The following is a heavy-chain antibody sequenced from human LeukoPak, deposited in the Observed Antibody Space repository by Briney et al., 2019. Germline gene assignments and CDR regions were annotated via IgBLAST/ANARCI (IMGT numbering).Heavy chain of an antibody. Sequence: GGSLRLSCAASGFPFDDYGMKSFADYQVNWVRQAPGKGLEGNSYITGSGLTIYYADSVKGRFTISRDNAKNTVYLKMNSLRAEDTAVYCCARAYWGYFDYWGQGTLVTVSA. CDR1: GFPFDDYG. CDR3: ARAYWGYFDY. D-gene: IGHD3-16*01. V-gene: IGHV3-48*03. J-gene: IGHJ4*02. CDR2: ITGSGLTI.